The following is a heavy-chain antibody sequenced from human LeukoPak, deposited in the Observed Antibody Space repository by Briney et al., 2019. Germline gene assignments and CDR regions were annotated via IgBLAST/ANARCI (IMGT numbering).Heavy chain of an antibody. CDR2: ISGSGGST. Sequence: GGSLRLSCAVSGFTFSSYAMSWVRQAPGKGLEWVSAISGSGGSTYYADSVKGRFTISRDNSKNTLYLQMNSLRAEDTAVYYCAAEVPAAITYGMDVWGQGTTVTVSS. CDR3: AAEVPAAITYGMDV. D-gene: IGHD2-2*01. CDR1: GFTFSSYA. J-gene: IGHJ6*02. V-gene: IGHV3-23*01.